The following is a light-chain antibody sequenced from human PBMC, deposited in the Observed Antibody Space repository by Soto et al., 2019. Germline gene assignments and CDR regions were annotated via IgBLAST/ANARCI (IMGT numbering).Light chain of an antibody. J-gene: IGLJ1*01. Sequence: QSVLTQPPSLSGAPGQRVTISCTGSSSNIGANSDVHWYQQLTGAAPKLLIYGNTNRPSGVSDRFSASKSGTSASLAITGLQAEDEADYYCQSYDNSLSGFYVFGTGTKVTVL. V-gene: IGLV1-40*01. CDR2: GNT. CDR3: QSYDNSLSGFYV. CDR1: SSNIGANSD.